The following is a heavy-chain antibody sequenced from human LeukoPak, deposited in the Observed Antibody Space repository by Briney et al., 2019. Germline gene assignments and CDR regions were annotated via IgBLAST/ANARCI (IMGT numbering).Heavy chain of an antibody. D-gene: IGHD3-3*01. CDR2: IYYSGST. CDR1: GGSISSGDYY. J-gene: IGHJ4*02. Sequence: SQTLSLTCTVPGGSISSGDYYWHWIRQPPGKGLEWIGYIYYSGSTYYNPSLKSRVTISVDTSKNQFSLKLSSVTAADTAVYYCARGRGASPYYDFWSGYYSGLFDYWGQGTLVTVSS. CDR3: ARGRGASPYYDFWSGYYSGLFDY. V-gene: IGHV4-30-4*08.